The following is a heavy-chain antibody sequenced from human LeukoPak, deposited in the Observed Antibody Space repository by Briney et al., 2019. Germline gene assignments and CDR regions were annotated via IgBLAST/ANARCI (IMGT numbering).Heavy chain of an antibody. D-gene: IGHD3-22*01. CDR3: ARGLAPFYYYDSSGYYSN. CDR2: MNPNSGNT. V-gene: IGHV1-8*03. CDR1: GYTFTGYD. J-gene: IGHJ4*02. Sequence: GASVKVSCKASGYTFTGYDINWVRQATGQGLEWMGWMNPNSGNTGYAQKFQGRVTITRNTSISTAYMELSSLRSEDTAVYYCARGLAPFYYYDSSGYYSNWGQGTLVTVSS.